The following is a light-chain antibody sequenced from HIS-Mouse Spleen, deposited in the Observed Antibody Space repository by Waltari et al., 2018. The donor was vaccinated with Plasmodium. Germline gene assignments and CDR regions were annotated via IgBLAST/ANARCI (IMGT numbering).Light chain of an antibody. J-gene: IGLJ2*01. Sequence: QSALTQPASVSGSPGQSITISCTGTSSDAGSYNLVSWYQQHPGKAPKLMIDEGSKRPSGVSNRFSGSKSGNTASLTISGLQAEDEADYYCCSYAGSSTHVVFGGGTKLTVL. V-gene: IGLV2-23*01. CDR2: EGS. CDR1: SSDAGSYNL. CDR3: CSYAGSSTHVV.